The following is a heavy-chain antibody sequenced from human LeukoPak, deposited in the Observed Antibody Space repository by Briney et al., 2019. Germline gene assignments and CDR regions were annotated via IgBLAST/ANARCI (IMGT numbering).Heavy chain of an antibody. V-gene: IGHV3-9*01. J-gene: IGHJ4*02. CDR2: ISWNSGSI. D-gene: IGHD6-6*01. CDR1: GFTFDDYA. Sequence: PGVSLRLSCAASGFTFDDYAMHWVRQAPGKGLEWVSGISWNSGSIGYADSVKGRFTISRDNAKNSLYLQMNSLRAEDTALYYCAKGPLSSGYFDYWGQGTLVTVSS. CDR3: AKGPLSSGYFDY.